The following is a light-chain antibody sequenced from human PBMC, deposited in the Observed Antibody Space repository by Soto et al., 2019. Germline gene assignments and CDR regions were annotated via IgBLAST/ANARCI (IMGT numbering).Light chain of an antibody. J-gene: IGLJ1*01. CDR1: SSDVGSYNF. Sequence: QSVLTQPASVSGSPGQSITISCTGTSSDVGSYNFVSWYQQHPGKAPKLMIYEGSKRPSGVSNRFSGSKSGNTASLTISGLQAEDEADYYCCSYAGRSTWVFGTGTKLTVL. CDR2: EGS. CDR3: CSYAGRSTWV. V-gene: IGLV2-23*01.